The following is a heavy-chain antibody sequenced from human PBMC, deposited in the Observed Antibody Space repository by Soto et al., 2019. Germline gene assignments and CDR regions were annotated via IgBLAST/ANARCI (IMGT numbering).Heavy chain of an antibody. CDR1: GGSISSSGYY. D-gene: IGHD5-12*01. Sequence: PSETLSLTCTVSGGSISSSGYYWGWLRQPPGKGLEWIGSIYYSGSTYYNPSLKSRVTISVDTSKNQFSLNLSSVTAADTAVYFFARQHVDGYYQYHLDVWGKGTTVTVSS. CDR2: IYYSGST. V-gene: IGHV4-39*01. J-gene: IGHJ6*03. CDR3: ARQHVDGYYQYHLDV.